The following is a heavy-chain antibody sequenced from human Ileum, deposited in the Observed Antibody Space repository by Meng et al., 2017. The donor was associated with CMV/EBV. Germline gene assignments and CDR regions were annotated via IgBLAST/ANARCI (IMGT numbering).Heavy chain of an antibody. D-gene: IGHD2-2*01. Sequence: GESLKISCAASGFTFSSYAMSWVRQAPGKGLEWVSAISGSGGSTYYADSVKGRFTISRDNSKNTLYLQMNSLRAEDTAVYYCAKVGVPAAMQHAFDIWGQGTMVTVSS. CDR1: GFTFSSYA. V-gene: IGHV3-23*01. CDR3: AKVGVPAAMQHAFDI. J-gene: IGHJ3*02. CDR2: ISGSGGST.